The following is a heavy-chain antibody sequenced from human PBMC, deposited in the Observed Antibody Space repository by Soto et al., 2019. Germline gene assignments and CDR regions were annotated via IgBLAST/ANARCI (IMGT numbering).Heavy chain of an antibody. V-gene: IGHV4-31*03. J-gene: IGHJ5*02. CDR3: ARDLRCYFWSGDKNWFDP. CDR1: GGSISSGGYY. CDR2: IYYSGST. D-gene: IGHD3-3*01. Sequence: QVQLQESGPGLVKPSQTLSLTCTVSGGSISSGGYYWSWIRQHPGKGLEWIGYIYYSGSTYYNPSLKSRVTISVDTSKNQFSLKLSSVTAADTAVYYCARDLRCYFWSGDKNWFDPGGQGTLVTVSS.